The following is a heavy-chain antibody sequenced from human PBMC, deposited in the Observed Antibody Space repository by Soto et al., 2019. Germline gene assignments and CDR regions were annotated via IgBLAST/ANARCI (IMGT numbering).Heavy chain of an antibody. Sequence: GASVKVSFKASGGTFSSYAISWLRQAPGQGLEWMGGIIPIFGRANYAQKFQGRVTITADKSTSTAYMELSSLRSEDTAVYYCATGQDIVVVVAATHYYYGMDVWGQGTTVTVSS. CDR2: IIPIFGRA. V-gene: IGHV1-69*06. J-gene: IGHJ6*02. D-gene: IGHD2-15*01. CDR3: ATGQDIVVVVAATHYYYGMDV. CDR1: GGTFSSYA.